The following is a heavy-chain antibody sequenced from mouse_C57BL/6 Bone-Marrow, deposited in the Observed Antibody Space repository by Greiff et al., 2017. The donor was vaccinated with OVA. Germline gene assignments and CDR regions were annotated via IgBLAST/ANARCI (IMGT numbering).Heavy chain of an antibody. CDR1: GYTFTDYY. CDR2: INPNNGGT. J-gene: IGHJ3*01. Sequence: EVKLMESGPELVKPGASVKISCKASGYTFTDYYMNWVKQSHGKSLEWIGDINPNNGGTSYNQKFKGKATLTVDKSSSTAYMELRSLTSEDSAVYYCARRHQAWFAYWGQGTLVTVSA. V-gene: IGHV1-26*01. D-gene: IGHD3-1*01. CDR3: ARRHQAWFAY.